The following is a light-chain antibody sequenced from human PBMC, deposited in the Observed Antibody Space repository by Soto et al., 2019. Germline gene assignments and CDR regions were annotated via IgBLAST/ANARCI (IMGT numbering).Light chain of an antibody. J-gene: IGKJ5*01. CDR1: QSVASTY. Sequence: EIVLTQSPGTLSLSPGERATLSCRASQSVASTYLAWYQHKPGQAPRLLIFGASSRATGIPDRFSGSGSGTDFTLTISRLEPEDFALYYCQQYKSPITFGQGTRLEI. CDR2: GAS. CDR3: QQYKSPIT. V-gene: IGKV3-20*01.